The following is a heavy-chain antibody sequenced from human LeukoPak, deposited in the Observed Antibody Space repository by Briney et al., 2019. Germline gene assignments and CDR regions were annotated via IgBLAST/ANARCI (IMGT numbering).Heavy chain of an antibody. CDR3: ARVDHLLTFDY. V-gene: IGHV3-53*01. Sequence: GGSLRLFCAASGFTVSSNYMSWVRQAPGKGLEWVSVIYSGGSTYYADSVKGRFTISRDNSKNTLYLQMNSLRAEDTAVYYCARVDHLLTFDYWGQGTLVTVSS. D-gene: IGHD2-8*01. J-gene: IGHJ4*02. CDR1: GFTVSSNY. CDR2: IYSGGST.